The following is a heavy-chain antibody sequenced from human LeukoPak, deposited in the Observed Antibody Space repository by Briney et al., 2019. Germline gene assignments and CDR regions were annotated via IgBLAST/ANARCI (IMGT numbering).Heavy chain of an antibody. Sequence: SETLSLTCAVYGGSFSGYYWSWIRQPPGKGLEWIGEINHSGSTNYNPSLKSRVTISVDTSKNQFSLKLSSVTAADTAVYYCARGRLVGATFDYWGQGTLVTVSS. J-gene: IGHJ4*02. V-gene: IGHV4-34*01. D-gene: IGHD1-26*01. CDR2: INHSGST. CDR1: GGSFSGYY. CDR3: ARGRLVGATFDY.